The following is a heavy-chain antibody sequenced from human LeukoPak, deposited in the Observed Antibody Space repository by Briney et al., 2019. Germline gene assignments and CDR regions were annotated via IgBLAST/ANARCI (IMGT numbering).Heavy chain of an antibody. V-gene: IGHV3-23*01. J-gene: IGHJ4*02. CDR1: GFSFSNYA. CDR2: ISGSGGRT. CDR3: AKSAYYDASGYYREYYFDY. Sequence: PGGSLRLSCVSSGFSFSNYAMSWVRQAPGKGLEWVSSISGSGGRTHYADSVKGRFTISRDKTKNTLYLQMNSLRAEDTAVYYCAKSAYYDASGYYREYYFDYWGQGTLVTVSS. D-gene: IGHD3-22*01.